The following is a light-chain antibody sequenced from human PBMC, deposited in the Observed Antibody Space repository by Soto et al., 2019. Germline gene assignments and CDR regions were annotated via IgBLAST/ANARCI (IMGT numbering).Light chain of an antibody. J-gene: IGLJ2*01. CDR1: SSDVGGYNY. V-gene: IGLV2-11*01. Sequence: QSVLTQPRSVSGSPGQSVTISCTGTSSDVGGYNYVSWYQQHPGKAPKLMIYDVTTRPSGVPDRFSGSKSGNAASLTISGLQTEDEADYYCCSHAGSYTLIFGGGTKLTVL. CDR3: CSHAGSYTLI. CDR2: DVT.